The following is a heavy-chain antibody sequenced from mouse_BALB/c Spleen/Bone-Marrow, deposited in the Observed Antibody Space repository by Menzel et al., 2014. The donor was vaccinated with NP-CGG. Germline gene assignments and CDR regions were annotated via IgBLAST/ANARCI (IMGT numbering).Heavy chain of an antibody. CDR1: GYTFXSYW. CDR2: IDPSDSYT. J-gene: IGHJ2*01. CDR3: ARDSITTVVATDY. Sequence: QVQLQQSGAELVKPGASVKLSCKASGYTFXSYWMHWVKQRPGQGLEWIGEIDPSDSYTNYNQKFKGKATLTVDKSSSTAYMQLSSLTSEDSAVYYCARDSITTVVATDYWGQGTTLTVSS. D-gene: IGHD1-1*01. V-gene: IGHV1-69*02.